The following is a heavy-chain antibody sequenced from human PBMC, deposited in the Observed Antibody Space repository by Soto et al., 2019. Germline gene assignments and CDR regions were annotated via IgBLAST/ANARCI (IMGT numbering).Heavy chain of an antibody. V-gene: IGHV3-21*01. CDR1: GFTFSSYS. D-gene: IGHD2-2*03. CDR3: ARDRFMGIVVVLAAIDWCDP. Sequence: EVQLVECGGGLVKPGGSLRLSCAASGFTFSSYSMNWVRQAPGKGLEWVSSISSSSSYIYYADSVKGRFTISRDNAKNSLYLQMNSLRAEDTAVYYCARDRFMGIVVVLAAIDWCDPWGQGTLVTVSS. CDR2: ISSSSSYI. J-gene: IGHJ5*02.